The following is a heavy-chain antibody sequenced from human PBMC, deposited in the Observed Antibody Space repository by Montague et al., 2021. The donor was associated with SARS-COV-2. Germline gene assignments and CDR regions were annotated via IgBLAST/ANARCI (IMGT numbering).Heavy chain of an antibody. CDR1: GGSISSGSYY. V-gene: IGHV4-61*02. CDR3: IRGLASVDS. CDR2: VYASGIT. Sequence: TLSFTCTVSGGSISSGSYYWSWIRQPAGKGLEWIGRVYASGITNYNPSLKSRVTISLDTSKNQFSMRLSSVTAADTALYYGIRGLASVDSWGQGTLVTVSA. J-gene: IGHJ5*01.